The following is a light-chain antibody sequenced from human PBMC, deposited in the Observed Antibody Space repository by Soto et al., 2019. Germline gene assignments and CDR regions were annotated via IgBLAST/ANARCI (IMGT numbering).Light chain of an antibody. CDR2: EVS. J-gene: IGLJ3*02. CDR1: SSDVGGYNY. Sequence: QSALTQPPSASGSPGQSVTISCTGTSSDVGGYNYVSWYQQHPGKAPKLIISEVSKRPSGIPDRFSGSKSGTSATLGITGLQTGDEADYYCGTWDKSLSAGVFGGGTKLTVL. CDR3: GTWDKSLSAGV. V-gene: IGLV2-8*01.